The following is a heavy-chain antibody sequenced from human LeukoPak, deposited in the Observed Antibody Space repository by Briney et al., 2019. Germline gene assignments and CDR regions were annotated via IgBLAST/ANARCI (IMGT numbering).Heavy chain of an antibody. D-gene: IGHD4-11*01. Sequence: GKSLRLSCAASGFIFSHYGMHWVRQAPGKGLEWVAVIWSDATNRFYGASVKGRFTISRDNSQSTVFLQMNSLRAEDTAIYYCARDAQRGFDYSNSLEYWGHGTLVTVSS. CDR2: IWSDATNR. CDR3: ARDAQRGFDYSNSLEY. CDR1: GFIFSHYG. V-gene: IGHV3-33*01. J-gene: IGHJ4*01.